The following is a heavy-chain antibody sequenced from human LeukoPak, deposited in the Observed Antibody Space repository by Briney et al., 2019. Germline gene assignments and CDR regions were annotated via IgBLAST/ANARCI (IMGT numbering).Heavy chain of an antibody. CDR2: INPTGGST. CDR3: AREAGDY. CDR1: GYTFTSHY. Sequence: GASVKVSCKASGYTFTSHYMHWVRQAPEKGLEWMGIINPTGGSTSYAQKFQGRVTITRDTSASTAYMELSSLRSEDMAVYYCAREAGDYWGQGTLVTVSS. D-gene: IGHD6-19*01. V-gene: IGHV1-46*01. J-gene: IGHJ4*02.